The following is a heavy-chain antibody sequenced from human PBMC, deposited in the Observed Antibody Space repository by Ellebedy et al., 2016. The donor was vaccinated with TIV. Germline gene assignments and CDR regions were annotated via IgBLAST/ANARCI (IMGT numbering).Heavy chain of an antibody. CDR1: GFPFSNFA. Sequence: GESLKISCGASGFPFSNFAIHWVRQAPGKGLEWLALVSHDGINTYYSDSVKGRFTISRDNANNTLFLQMNSLRSEDTAVYYCSREGLEAGMDLWGQGTTVIVSS. CDR2: VSHDGINT. V-gene: IGHV3-30-3*01. CDR3: SREGLEAGMDL. J-gene: IGHJ6*02.